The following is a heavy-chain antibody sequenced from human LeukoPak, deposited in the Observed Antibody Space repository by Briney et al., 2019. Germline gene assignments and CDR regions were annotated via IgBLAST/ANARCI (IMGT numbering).Heavy chain of an antibody. CDR1: GFSFSSYS. CDR3: AKVFGVQYLYYMDV. CDR2: IGASSATI. V-gene: IGHV3-48*04. D-gene: IGHD3-3*01. J-gene: IGHJ6*03. Sequence: GGSLRLSCAASGFSFSSYSMNWVRQAPGKGLEWISYIGASSATIYYADSVQGRFTISRDNSKNSLYLQMDNLRAEDTAVYYCAKVFGVQYLYYMDVWGNGATVIVSS.